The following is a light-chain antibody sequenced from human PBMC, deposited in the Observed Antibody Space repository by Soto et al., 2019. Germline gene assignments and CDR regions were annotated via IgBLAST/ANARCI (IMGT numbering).Light chain of an antibody. Sequence: QSVLTQPRSVSGSPGQSVTISCTGTGSDVGAYKYVSWYQQHPGKAPKFIIYDDSERPSGVPDRFSGSKSGDTASLTISGLQVEDEADYYCCSYAGSYSWVFGGGTQLTVL. CDR2: DDS. CDR3: CSYAGSYSWV. J-gene: IGLJ3*02. V-gene: IGLV2-11*01. CDR1: GSDVGAYKY.